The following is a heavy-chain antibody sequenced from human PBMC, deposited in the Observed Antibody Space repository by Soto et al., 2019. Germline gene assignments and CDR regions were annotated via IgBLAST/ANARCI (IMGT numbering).Heavy chain of an antibody. Sequence: SETLSLTCTVSGGSISSSSYYWGWIRQPPGKGLEWIGSIYYSGSTYYNPSLKSRVTISVDTSKNQFSLKLSSVTAADTAVYYCARRLYCSGGSCYSFGNWFDPWGQGTLVTVSS. CDR3: ARRLYCSGGSCYSFGNWFDP. V-gene: IGHV4-39*01. D-gene: IGHD2-15*01. CDR2: IYYSGST. CDR1: GGSISSSSYY. J-gene: IGHJ5*02.